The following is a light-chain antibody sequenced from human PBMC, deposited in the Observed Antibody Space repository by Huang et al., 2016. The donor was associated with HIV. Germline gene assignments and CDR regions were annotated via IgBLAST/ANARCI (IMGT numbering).Light chain of an antibody. CDR1: QSITHF. Sequence: DIQMTQSPSSLSASLGDRVTITCRASQSITHFLNWYQQKPGKAPKLLIYAASNLQSGVPLRFSGSGSGTDFTLTISSLQPEDFATYYCQQSYSSSMYTFGQGTKLDIK. CDR3: QQSYSSSMYT. CDR2: AAS. J-gene: IGKJ2*01. V-gene: IGKV1-39*01.